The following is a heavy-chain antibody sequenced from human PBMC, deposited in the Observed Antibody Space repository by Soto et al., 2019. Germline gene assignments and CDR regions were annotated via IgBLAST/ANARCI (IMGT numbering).Heavy chain of an antibody. CDR2: INPNSGGT. CDR3: ARLFPGVKGPYLRPMGEDYFDY. D-gene: IGHD3-16*01. V-gene: IGHV1-2*02. Sequence: QVQLVQSGAEVKKPGASVKVSCKASGYTFTGYYMHWVRQAPGQGLEWMGWINPNSGGTNYAQKFQGRVTMTRDTSISTAYMELSRLRSDDTAVYYCARLFPGVKGPYLRPMGEDYFDYWGQGTLVTVSS. J-gene: IGHJ4*02. CDR1: GYTFTGYY.